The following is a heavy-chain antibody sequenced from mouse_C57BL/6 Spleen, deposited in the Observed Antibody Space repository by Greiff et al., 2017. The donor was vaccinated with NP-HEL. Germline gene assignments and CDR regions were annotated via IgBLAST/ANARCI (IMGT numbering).Heavy chain of an antibody. D-gene: IGHD2-2*01. CDR2: ISSGSSTI. Sequence: EVMLVESGGGLVKPGGSLKLSCAASGFTFSDYGMHWVRQAPEKGLEWVAYISSGSSTIYYADTVKGRFTIPRDNAKNTLFLQMTSLRSEDTAMYYCARCGYDDAMDYWGQGTSVTVSS. CDR3: ARCGYDDAMDY. CDR1: GFTFSDYG. V-gene: IGHV5-17*01. J-gene: IGHJ4*01.